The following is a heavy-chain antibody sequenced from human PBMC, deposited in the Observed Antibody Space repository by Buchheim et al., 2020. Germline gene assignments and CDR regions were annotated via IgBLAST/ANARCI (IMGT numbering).Heavy chain of an antibody. CDR1: GFTFSSYG. CDR2: ISYDGSNK. V-gene: IGHV3-30*18. Sequence: QVQLVESGGGVVQPGRSLRLSCAASGFTFSSYGMHWVRQAPGKGLEWVAVISYDGSNKYYADSVKGRFTISRDNSKNTLYLKMNSLRAEDTAVYYCAKERSRYCSGGSCYPGGYWGQGTL. D-gene: IGHD2-15*01. CDR3: AKERSRYCSGGSCYPGGY. J-gene: IGHJ4*02.